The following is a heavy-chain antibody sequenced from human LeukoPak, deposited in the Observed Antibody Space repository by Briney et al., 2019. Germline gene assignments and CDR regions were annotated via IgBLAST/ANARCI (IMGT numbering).Heavy chain of an antibody. CDR3: ARDDIVATTIDY. D-gene: IGHD5-12*01. CDR2: IWYDGSNK. CDR1: GFTFSNYG. Sequence: PGRSLRLSCAASGFTFSNYGIHWVRQAPGKGLEWVAVIWYDGSNKYYADSVKGRFTISRDNSKNTLYLQMNSLRAEDTAVYYCARDDIVATTIDYWGQGTLVTVSS. V-gene: IGHV3-33*01. J-gene: IGHJ4*02.